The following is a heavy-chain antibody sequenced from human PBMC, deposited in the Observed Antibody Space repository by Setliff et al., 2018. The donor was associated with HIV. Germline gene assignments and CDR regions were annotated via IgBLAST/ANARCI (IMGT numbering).Heavy chain of an antibody. CDR2: ISPYNGHT. J-gene: IGHJ4*02. CDR3: ARTDYGGNSGGNYFDY. Sequence: SVKVSCKASGYTFTTYDITWVRQAPGQGLEWLGWISPYNGHTNFAQKFQGRVTMTTDTATSTAYIEVRSLRSDDTAVYYCARTDYGGNSGGNYFDYWGQGSLVTVSS. V-gene: IGHV1-18*01. D-gene: IGHD4-17*01. CDR1: GYTFTTYD.